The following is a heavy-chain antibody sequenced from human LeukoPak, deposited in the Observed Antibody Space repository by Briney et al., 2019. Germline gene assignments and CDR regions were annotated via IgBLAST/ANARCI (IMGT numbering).Heavy chain of an antibody. CDR1: GLTVSSSY. V-gene: IGHV3-53*01. D-gene: IGHD6-13*01. CDR3: ERVAAAGPFDY. Sequence: PGGSLRLSCAASGLTVSSSYMSWVRQAPRKGLEWVSVISSDGKTNCADSVKGRFTISRDISKNTLYLQMNSLRAEDTAVYYCERVAAAGPFDYWGLGTLVTVSS. J-gene: IGHJ4*02. CDR2: ISSDGKT.